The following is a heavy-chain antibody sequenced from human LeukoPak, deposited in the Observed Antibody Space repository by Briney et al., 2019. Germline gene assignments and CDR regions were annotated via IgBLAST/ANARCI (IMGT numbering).Heavy chain of an antibody. CDR2: IIPIFGTA. Sequence: GASVKVSCKASGGTFSSYAISWVRQAPGQGLEWMGGIIPIFGTANYAQESQGRVTITTDESTSTAYMELSSLRSEDTAVYYCARNVPSAARPNYYYYMDVWGKGTTVTVSS. V-gene: IGHV1-69*05. D-gene: IGHD6-6*01. J-gene: IGHJ6*03. CDR1: GGTFSSYA. CDR3: ARNVPSAARPNYYYYMDV.